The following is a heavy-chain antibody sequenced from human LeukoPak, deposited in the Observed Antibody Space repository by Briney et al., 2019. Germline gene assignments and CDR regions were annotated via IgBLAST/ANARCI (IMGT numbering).Heavy chain of an antibody. CDR1: GYTFTSYG. V-gene: IGHV1-18*01. CDR2: ISVYNGNT. J-gene: IGHJ4*02. Sequence: ASVKVSCKASGYTFTSYGISWVRQAPGQGLEWVGWISVYNGNTNYAQKLQGRVTMTTDTSTSTAYIELRSLRADDTALYYCARESYNSGSYYNDYWGQKTLDTVS. CDR3: ARESYNSGSYYNDY. D-gene: IGHD3-10*01.